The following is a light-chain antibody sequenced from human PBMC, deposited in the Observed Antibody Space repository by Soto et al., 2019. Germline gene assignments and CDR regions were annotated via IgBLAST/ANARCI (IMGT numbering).Light chain of an antibody. CDR1: HSISSW. J-gene: IGKJ1*01. CDR3: QQYKSYWT. Sequence: DIQMTQSRSTLSETVRARVTITCRASHSISSWLAWYQQKPGKAPNLLIYAASTLESGVPSRFSGSGSGTEFTLTISSLPPDDFATYYCQQYKSYWTFGQGTKVDIK. V-gene: IGKV1-5*01. CDR2: AAS.